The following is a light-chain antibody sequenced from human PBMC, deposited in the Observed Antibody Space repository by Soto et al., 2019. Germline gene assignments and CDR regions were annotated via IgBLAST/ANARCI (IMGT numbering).Light chain of an antibody. CDR2: DVS. Sequence: QSALTQPASVSGSPGQSITISCTGTSSDVGGYNYVSWYQQHPGKAPKLMIYDVSNRPSGVSNRFSGSKSGNTASLTISGLQAEDEAAYSCSSYTRSSSLVFGGGTKLTVL. CDR3: SSYTRSSSLV. J-gene: IGLJ2*01. V-gene: IGLV2-14*01. CDR1: SSDVGGYNY.